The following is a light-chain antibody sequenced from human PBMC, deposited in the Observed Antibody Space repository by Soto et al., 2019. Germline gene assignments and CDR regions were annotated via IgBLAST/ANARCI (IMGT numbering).Light chain of an antibody. CDR2: EVT. V-gene: IGLV2-14*01. CDR1: SSDVGAYNY. Sequence: QSALAQPASVSGSPGQSITISCTGTSSDVGAYNYVSWYQQLPGNAPRPMIYEVTNRPSGVPNRFSGSKSGNTASLTISGLQAEDEADYSCSSKTSSSTPYVFGTGTKVTVL. J-gene: IGLJ1*01. CDR3: SSKTSSSTPYV.